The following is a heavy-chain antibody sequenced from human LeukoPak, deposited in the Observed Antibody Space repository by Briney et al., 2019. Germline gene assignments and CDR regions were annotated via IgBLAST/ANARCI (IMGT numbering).Heavy chain of an antibody. CDR3: ARTFYGSSYGMDV. CDR2: IYYSGST. Sequence: SETLSLTCTVSGGSVSSGSYYWSWIRQPPGKGLEWIGYIYYSGSTNYNPSLKSRVTISVDTSKNQFSLKLSSVTAADTAVYYCARTFYGSSYGMDVWGQGTTVTVSS. CDR1: GGSVSSGSYY. V-gene: IGHV4-61*01. J-gene: IGHJ6*02. D-gene: IGHD4-17*01.